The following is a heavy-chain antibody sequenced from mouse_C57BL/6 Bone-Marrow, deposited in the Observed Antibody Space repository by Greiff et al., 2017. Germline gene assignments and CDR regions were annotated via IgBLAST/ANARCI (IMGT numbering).Heavy chain of an antibody. J-gene: IGHJ1*03. Sequence: EVKLMESGGGLVQSGRSLRLSCATSGFTFSDFYMEWVRQAPGKGLEWIAASRNKANDYTTEYSASVKGRFIVSRDTSQSILYLQMNALRAEDTAIYYCARDAWRITTVADWYFDVWGTGTTVTVSS. V-gene: IGHV7-1*01. CDR2: SRNKANDYTT. D-gene: IGHD1-1*01. CDR3: ARDAWRITTVADWYFDV. CDR1: GFTFSDFY.